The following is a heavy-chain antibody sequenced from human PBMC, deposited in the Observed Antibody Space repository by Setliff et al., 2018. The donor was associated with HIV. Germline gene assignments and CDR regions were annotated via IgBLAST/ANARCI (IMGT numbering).Heavy chain of an antibody. J-gene: IGHJ4*02. D-gene: IGHD1-26*01. CDR2: IYYSGTT. CDR3: ARSRLTWEIDF. Sequence: SETLSLTCTVSGGSMSSFYWSWIRQSPEKGLEWIGYIYYSGTTNYNPALESRVTIAVDTSKNQFSLKLESVTAADRGVYYCARSRLTWEIDFWGQGKLVTVSS. V-gene: IGHV4-59*12. CDR1: GGSMSSFY.